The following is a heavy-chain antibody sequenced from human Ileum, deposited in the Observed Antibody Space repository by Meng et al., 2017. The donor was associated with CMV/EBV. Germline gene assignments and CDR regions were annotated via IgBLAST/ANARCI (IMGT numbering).Heavy chain of an antibody. CDR1: GFLFSSYT. CDR3: ARAVAAAEYFDL. J-gene: IGHJ4*02. V-gene: IGHV3-30-3*01. D-gene: IGHD6-13*01. Sequence: GESLKISCTAPGFLFSSYTMNWVRQAPGQGLEWVAGISFDGDGRYYADSVKGRFTISRDNSKNTLFLQMNSLRAEDTAVYYCARAVAAAEYFDLWGQGTLVTVSS. CDR2: ISFDGDGR.